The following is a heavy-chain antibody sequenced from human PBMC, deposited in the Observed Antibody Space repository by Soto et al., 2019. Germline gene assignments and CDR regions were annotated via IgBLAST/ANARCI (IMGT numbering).Heavy chain of an antibody. Sequence: ASVKVSCKASGYTFTGYYMHWVRQAPGQGLEWMGWINPNSGGTNYAQKFQGWVTMTRDTSINTAYMELSRLRSDDTAVYYCARDSHYDSSGYYFDAFDIWGQGTMVTVSS. J-gene: IGHJ3*02. CDR1: GYTFTGYY. D-gene: IGHD3-22*01. CDR3: ARDSHYDSSGYYFDAFDI. CDR2: INPNSGGT. V-gene: IGHV1-2*04.